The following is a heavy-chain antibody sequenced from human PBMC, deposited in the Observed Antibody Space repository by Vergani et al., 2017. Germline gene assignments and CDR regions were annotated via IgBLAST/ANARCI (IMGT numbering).Heavy chain of an antibody. V-gene: IGHV1-69-2*01. CDR2: VDPEDGET. CDR3: ATPQTVTTGGMEV. Sequence: EVQMVQSGAEVKKPVATMKISCTVSGYTFTDHYMHWVKQAPGNGLEWMGLVDPEDGETIYAEKFKGIVTIAADTSTDTAHLELSSLRSEDTAVYYCATPQTVTTGGMEVWGKGATVIVSS. J-gene: IGHJ6*04. CDR1: GYTFTDHY. D-gene: IGHD4-17*01.